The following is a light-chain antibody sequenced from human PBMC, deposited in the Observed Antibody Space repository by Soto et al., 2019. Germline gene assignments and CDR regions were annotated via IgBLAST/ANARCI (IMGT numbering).Light chain of an antibody. CDR1: SSDVGGYNY. J-gene: IGLJ2*01. V-gene: IGLV2-14*03. Sequence: QSALTQPASVSGSHGQSITISCTGTSSDVGGYNYVSWYQQHPGKAPKLMIYEVSDRPSGVSNRFSGSKSGNTASLTISGLQADDEADYFCSSYASTHTLLFGGWPQLTVL. CDR2: EVS. CDR3: SSYASTHTLL.